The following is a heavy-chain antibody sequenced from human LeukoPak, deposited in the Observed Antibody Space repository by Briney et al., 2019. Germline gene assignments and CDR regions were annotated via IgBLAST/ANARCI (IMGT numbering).Heavy chain of an antibody. D-gene: IGHD3-3*01. CDR1: GYTFTSYD. V-gene: IGHV1-8*03. Sequence: ASVKVSCKASGYTFTSYDINWVRQATGQGLELMGWMNPNSGNTGYAQKFQGRVTITRNTSISTAYMELSSLRSEDTAEYYCARVGITIFGVALDYWGQGTLVTVSS. CDR3: ARVGITIFGVALDY. CDR2: MNPNSGNT. J-gene: IGHJ4*02.